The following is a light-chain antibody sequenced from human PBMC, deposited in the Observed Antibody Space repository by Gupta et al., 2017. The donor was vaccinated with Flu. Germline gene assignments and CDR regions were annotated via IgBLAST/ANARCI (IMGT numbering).Light chain of an antibody. CDR3: QRSDNTSWT. J-gene: IGKJ1*01. V-gene: IGKV1-39*01. CDR2: AAF. Sequence: SLSASVGDRVTITCRTSHSISTYLNWYQQKPGTAPKVPIYAAFRVQSGVPSRFSGTGSGTDFSLSISRLQPEDFATYYCQRSDNTSWTFGQGTKVEIK. CDR1: HSISTY.